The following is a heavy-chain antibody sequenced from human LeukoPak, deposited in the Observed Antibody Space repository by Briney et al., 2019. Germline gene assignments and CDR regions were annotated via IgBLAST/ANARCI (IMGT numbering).Heavy chain of an antibody. CDR2: ISYDGSNK. V-gene: IGHV3-30-3*01. D-gene: IGHD2-15*01. CDR1: GFTFSSYA. Sequence: GGSLRLSCAASGFTFSSYAMHWVRQAPGKGLEWVAVISYDGSNKYYADSVKGRFTISRDNSKNTLYLQMNSLRAEDTAVYYCAKGARGYCSGGSCYSYAHYWGQGTLVTVSS. J-gene: IGHJ4*02. CDR3: AKGARGYCSGGSCYSYAHY.